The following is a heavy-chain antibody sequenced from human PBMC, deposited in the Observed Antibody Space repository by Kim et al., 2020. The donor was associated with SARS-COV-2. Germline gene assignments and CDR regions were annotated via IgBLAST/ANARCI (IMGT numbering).Heavy chain of an antibody. J-gene: IGHJ4*02. CDR3: ARRGHTVTTQRGHFDY. V-gene: IGHV5-51*01. CDR2: IYPGDSDT. D-gene: IGHD4-17*01. Sequence: GESLKISCKGSGYSFTSYWIGWVRQMPGKGLEWMGIIYPGDSDTRYSPSFQGQVTISADKSISTAYLQWSSLKASDTAMYYCARRGHTVTTQRGHFDYWGQGTLVTVSS. CDR1: GYSFTSYW.